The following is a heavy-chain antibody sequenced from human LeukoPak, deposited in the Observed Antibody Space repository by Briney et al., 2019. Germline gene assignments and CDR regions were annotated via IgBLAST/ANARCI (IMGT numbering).Heavy chain of an antibody. D-gene: IGHD4-17*01. CDR3: ARADYGDYGIDY. J-gene: IGHJ4*02. CDR1: GGSISNYF. CDR2: IYYSGST. Sequence: SETLSLTCTVSGGSISNYFWSWIRQPPGKGLEWIGYIYYSGSTNYNPSLKSRVTISVDTSENQFSLKLSSVTAADTAVYYCARADYGDYGIDYWGQGTLVTVSS. V-gene: IGHV4-59*01.